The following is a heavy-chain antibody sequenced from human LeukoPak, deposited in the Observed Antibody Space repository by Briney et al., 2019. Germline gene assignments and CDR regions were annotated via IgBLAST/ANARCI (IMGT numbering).Heavy chain of an antibody. V-gene: IGHV4-34*01. CDR1: GGSFSGYY. CDR2: IYFSGRT. CDR3: ARDHDILTGYSIDY. J-gene: IGHJ4*02. D-gene: IGHD3-9*01. Sequence: SETLSLTCAVYGGSFSGYYWGWIRQPPGKGLEWIGSIYFSGRTYYNMSLKSRVTISIDTSKNQFSLKLSSVTAADTAVYYCARDHDILTGYSIDYWGQGTLVTVSS.